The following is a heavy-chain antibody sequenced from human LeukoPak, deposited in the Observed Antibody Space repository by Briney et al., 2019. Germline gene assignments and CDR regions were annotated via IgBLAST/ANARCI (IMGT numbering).Heavy chain of an antibody. V-gene: IGHV4-39*01. J-gene: IGHJ6*02. CDR2: IYYSGST. Sequence: SETLSLTCTVSGGSISSSSYYWGWIRQPPGKGLEWIGSIYYSGSTYYNPSLKSRVTISVDTSKNQFSLKLSSVTAADTAVYYCARHGYYDILTGYYRSSYYYGMDVWGQGTTVTVSS. CDR1: GGSISSSSYY. D-gene: IGHD3-9*01. CDR3: ARHGYYDILTGYYRSSYYYGMDV.